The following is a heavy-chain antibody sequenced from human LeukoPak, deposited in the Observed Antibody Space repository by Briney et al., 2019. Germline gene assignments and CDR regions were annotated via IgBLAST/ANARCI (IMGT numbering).Heavy chain of an antibody. CDR2: INHSGST. CDR3: ARGGVSKRSFDY. V-gene: IGHV4-34*01. Sequence: SETLSLTCAVYGGSFSGYYWSWIRQPPGKGLEWIGEINHSGSTNYNPSLKSRVTISVDTSENQFSLKLSSVTAADTAVYYCARGGVSKRSFDYWGQGTLVTVSS. D-gene: IGHD5/OR15-5a*01. J-gene: IGHJ4*02. CDR1: GGSFSGYY.